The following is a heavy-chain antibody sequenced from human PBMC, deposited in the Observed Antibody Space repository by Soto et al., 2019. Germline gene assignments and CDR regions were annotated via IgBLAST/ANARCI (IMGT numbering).Heavy chain of an antibody. CDR2: IYYSGST. CDR1: GGSISRYY. J-gene: IGHJ6*02. Sequence: PSVTLYLTCDVSGGSISRYYWSWIRQPPGKRLERICYIYYSGSTNYNPSLKSRLTISVDTSKNQFSRKLSSVTAADTAVHYCARDMYYDILTGQDYYYGMDVWGQGTTVTVSS. D-gene: IGHD3-9*01. V-gene: IGHV4-59*01. CDR3: ARDMYYDILTGQDYYYGMDV.